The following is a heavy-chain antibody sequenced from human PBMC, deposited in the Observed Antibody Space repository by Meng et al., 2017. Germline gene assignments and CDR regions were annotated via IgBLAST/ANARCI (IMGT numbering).Heavy chain of an antibody. CDR1: GYTFTGYY. V-gene: IGHV1-2*02. CDR3: ARDLGDVEMATMGEDY. D-gene: IGHD5-24*01. CDR2: INPNSGGT. Sequence: ASVKVSCKASGYTFTGYYMHCVRQAPGQGLEWMGWINPNSGGTNYAQKFQGRVTMTRDTSISTAYMELSRLRSDDTAVYYCARDLGDVEMATMGEDYWGQGTLVTVSS. J-gene: IGHJ4*02.